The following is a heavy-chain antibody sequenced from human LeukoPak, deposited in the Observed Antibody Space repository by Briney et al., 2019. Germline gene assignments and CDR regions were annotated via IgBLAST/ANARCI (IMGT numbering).Heavy chain of an antibody. J-gene: IGHJ1*01. CDR2: IYTSGST. Sequence: PSETLSLTCTVSGGSISSGSYYWRWIRQPAGTGLEWIGRIYTSGSTNYNPSRKSRVTISVDTSKNQFSLKLSSVTAADTAVYYCARERLEMATIQHWGQGTLVTVSS. D-gene: IGHD5-24*01. CDR1: GGSISSGSYY. V-gene: IGHV4-61*02. CDR3: ARERLEMATIQH.